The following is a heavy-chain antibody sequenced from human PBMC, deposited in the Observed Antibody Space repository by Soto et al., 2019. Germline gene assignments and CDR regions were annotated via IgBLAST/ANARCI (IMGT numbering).Heavy chain of an antibody. CDR2: ISGSGSFT. CDR3: AKIPTGSGSSKFDY. Sequence: AGGSLRLSCAASGFTFRTYAMNWVRQAPGKGLEWISAISGSGSFTHYADSVRGRFTISRDNSQNQLYLQMNNLRGDDTAMYYCAKIPTGSGSSKFDYWGQGIQVTVDS. V-gene: IGHV3-23*01. J-gene: IGHJ4*02. D-gene: IGHD3-10*01. CDR1: GFTFRTYA.